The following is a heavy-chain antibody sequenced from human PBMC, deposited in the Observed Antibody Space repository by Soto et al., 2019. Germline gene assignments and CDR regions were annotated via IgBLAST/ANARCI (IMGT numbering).Heavy chain of an antibody. D-gene: IGHD3-16*02. V-gene: IGHV1-18*01. Sequence: QVQLVQSGAEVKKPGASVKVSCKASGYTFTSYGISWVRQAPGQGLEWMGWISAYNGNTNYAQKLQGRVTMTTDTSTSTAHMELRSLRSDDTAVYYCARDAAFYDYIWGSYRRDFDYWGQGTLVTVSS. CDR1: GYTFTSYG. CDR2: ISAYNGNT. J-gene: IGHJ4*02. CDR3: ARDAAFYDYIWGSYRRDFDY.